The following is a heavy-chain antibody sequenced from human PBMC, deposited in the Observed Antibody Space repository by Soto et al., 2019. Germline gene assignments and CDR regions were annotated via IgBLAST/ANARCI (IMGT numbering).Heavy chain of an antibody. Sequence: QVQLVQSGAAVSKPGSSVKVSCKASGGTFGIYAIGWVRQAPGQGLEWMGGIIPAFGTTKYAQKFQDRVDMTADESTNTVYMELRALRFDDTSVYYCARVPRQLLYGPTRSGMDVWGQGTTLIVSS. CDR1: GGTFGIYA. V-gene: IGHV1-69*01. D-gene: IGHD2-2*02. J-gene: IGHJ6*02. CDR2: IIPAFGTT. CDR3: ARVPRQLLYGPTRSGMDV.